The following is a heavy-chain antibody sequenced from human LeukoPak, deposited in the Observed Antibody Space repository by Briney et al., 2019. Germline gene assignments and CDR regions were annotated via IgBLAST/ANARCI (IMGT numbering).Heavy chain of an antibody. CDR3: ARVAVVVAATRYYYGMDV. CDR2: IYYSGST. CDR1: AGSISSGGYY. J-gene: IGHJ6*02. Sequence: SQTLSLTCAVPAGSISSGGYYCSWIHYHPGKRLQRDGYIYYSGSTDYNPSLKSRVTISVDTSKNQFSLKLSSVTAADTAVYYCARVAVVVAATRYYYGMDVWGQGTTVTVSS. D-gene: IGHD2-15*01. V-gene: IGHV4-31*11.